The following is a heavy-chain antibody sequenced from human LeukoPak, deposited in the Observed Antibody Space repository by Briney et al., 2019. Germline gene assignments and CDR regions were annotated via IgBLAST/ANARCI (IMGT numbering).Heavy chain of an antibody. V-gene: IGHV3-21*01. D-gene: IGHD2-2*01. J-gene: IGHJ4*02. CDR1: GFTVSSNY. Sequence: GGSLRLSCAASGFTVSSNYMSWVRQAPGKGLEWVSFISTSSSYIHYADSVKGRFTISRDNAKNSLYLQMNSLRAEDTAVYYCARGGFVVVPAAASWGQGTLVTVSS. CDR2: ISTSSSYI. CDR3: ARGGFVVVPAAAS.